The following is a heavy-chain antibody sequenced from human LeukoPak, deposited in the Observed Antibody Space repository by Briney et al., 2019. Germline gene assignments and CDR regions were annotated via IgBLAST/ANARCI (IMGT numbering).Heavy chain of an antibody. CDR1: GFNFRSYE. V-gene: IGHV3-48*03. D-gene: IGHD3-10*01. Sequence: QSGGSLRFSCAASGFNFRSYEMNWVRQVPGKGLEWVSYISSSSTTIFYSDSVQGRFTISRDNVKNSLYLQMNSLRAEDTAVYHCATDRDNSYGSGSYEYWGQGTLVAVS. CDR3: ATDRDNSYGSGSYEY. J-gene: IGHJ4*02. CDR2: ISSSSTTI.